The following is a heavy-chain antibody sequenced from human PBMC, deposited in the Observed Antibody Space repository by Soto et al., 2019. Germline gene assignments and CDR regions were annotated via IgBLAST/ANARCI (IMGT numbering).Heavy chain of an antibody. V-gene: IGHV3-73*01. CDR2: IRSKANNYTT. Sequence: GGSLRLSCAVSGFTFSDSAIHWVRQASGKGLEWVGRIRSKANNYTTGYAASLKGRFTISRDDSKNTAYLHMNSLRTEDTALYFCTTGLIAVAGTNIDYWGQGALVTVSS. J-gene: IGHJ4*02. D-gene: IGHD6-19*01. CDR3: TTGLIAVAGTNIDY. CDR1: GFTFSDSA.